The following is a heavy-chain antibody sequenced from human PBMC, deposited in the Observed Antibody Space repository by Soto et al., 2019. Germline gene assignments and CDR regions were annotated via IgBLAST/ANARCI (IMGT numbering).Heavy chain of an antibody. CDR3: AKDRYSSDFVAFDI. V-gene: IGHV3-9*01. CDR2: ISWNSGSI. D-gene: IGHD6-19*01. Sequence: GGSLRLSCAASGFTFDDYAMHWVRQAPGKGLEWVSGISWNSGSIGYADSVKGRFTISRDNAKNSLYLQMNSLRAEDTALYYCAKDRYSSDFVAFDIWGQGTMVTVSS. J-gene: IGHJ3*02. CDR1: GFTFDDYA.